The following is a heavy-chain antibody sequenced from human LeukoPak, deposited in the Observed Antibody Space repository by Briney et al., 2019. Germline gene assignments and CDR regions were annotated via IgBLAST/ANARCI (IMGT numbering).Heavy chain of an antibody. CDR1: GGTFSSYA. V-gene: IGHV1-69*06. CDR3: ARDGDCSGGSCPLDY. CDR2: IIPIFGTA. J-gene: IGHJ4*02. Sequence: GSSVKVSCKASGGTFSSYAISWVRQAPGQGLEWMGGIIPIFGTANYAQKFQGRVTITADKSTSTAYMELSSLRSEDTAVHYCARDGDCSGGSCPLDYWGQGTLVTVSS. D-gene: IGHD2-15*01.